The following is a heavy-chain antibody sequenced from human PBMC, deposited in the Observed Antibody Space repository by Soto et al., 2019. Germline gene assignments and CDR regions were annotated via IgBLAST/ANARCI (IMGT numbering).Heavy chain of an antibody. CDR3: ARCSGSGTSPDAFDI. Sequence: PWETLSLTCAVYGGSFSGYYWSWIRQPPGKGLEWIGETNHSGSTNYNPSLKSRVTISVDTSKNQFSLKLSSVTAADTAVYYCARCSGSGTSPDAFDIWGQVTMVTVSS. D-gene: IGHD3-10*01. CDR2: TNHSGST. CDR1: GGSFSGYY. V-gene: IGHV4-34*01. J-gene: IGHJ3*02.